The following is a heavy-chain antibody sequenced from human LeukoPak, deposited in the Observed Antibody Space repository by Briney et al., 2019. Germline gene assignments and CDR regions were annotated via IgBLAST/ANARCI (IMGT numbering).Heavy chain of an antibody. V-gene: IGHV1-69*06. Sequence: SVKVSCKAFGYTFTSNYMHWVRQAPGQGPEWMGGIIPIFGTANYAQKFQGRVTITADKSTSTAYMELSSLRSEDTAVYYCARSPNYYDSSRMDYWGQGTLVTVSS. CDR1: GYTFTSNY. CDR2: IIPIFGTA. J-gene: IGHJ4*02. CDR3: ARSPNYYDSSRMDY. D-gene: IGHD3-22*01.